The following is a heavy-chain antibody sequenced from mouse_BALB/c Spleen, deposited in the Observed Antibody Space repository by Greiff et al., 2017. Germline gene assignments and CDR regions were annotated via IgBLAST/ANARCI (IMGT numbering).Heavy chain of an antibody. V-gene: IGHV1-9*01. D-gene: IGHD2-10*01. J-gene: IGHJ4*01. Sequence: QVQLQQSGPELVKPGASVRISCKASGYTFSSYWIEWVKQRPGHGLEWIGEILPGSGSTNYNEKFKGKATFTADTSSNTAYMQLSSLTSEDSAVYYCARKGAYYGNFYAMDYWGQGTSVTVSS. CDR3: ARKGAYYGNFYAMDY. CDR2: ILPGSGST. CDR1: GYTFSSYW.